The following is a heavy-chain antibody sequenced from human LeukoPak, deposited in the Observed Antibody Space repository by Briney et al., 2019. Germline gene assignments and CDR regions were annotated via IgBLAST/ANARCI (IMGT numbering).Heavy chain of an antibody. J-gene: IGHJ3*02. CDR2: INHSGST. CDR3: ATVLGYCSGGSCYRSAFRI. CDR1: GGSFSGYY. D-gene: IGHD2-15*01. V-gene: IGHV4-34*01. Sequence: SETLSLTCAAYGGSFSGYYWSWIRQPPGKGLEWIGEINHSGSTNYNPSLKSRVTISVDTSKNQFSLKLSSVTAADTAVYYCATVLGYCSGGSCYRSAFRIWGQGTMVTVSS.